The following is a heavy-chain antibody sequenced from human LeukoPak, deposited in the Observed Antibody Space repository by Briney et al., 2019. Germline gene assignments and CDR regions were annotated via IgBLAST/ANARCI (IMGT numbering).Heavy chain of an antibody. CDR2: VYYSGST. CDR3: ARIPYSSGWYQFDF. D-gene: IGHD6-19*01. V-gene: IGHV4-59*08. CDR1: GGSISSDY. Sequence: PSETLSLTCTVSGGSISSDYWSWIRQTPGKGLEWIGYVYYSGSTNYNPSLKSRVTMSVDTSKNQISLKLGSVTAADTAVYYCARIPYSSGWYQFDFWGQGTLVTVSS. J-gene: IGHJ4*02.